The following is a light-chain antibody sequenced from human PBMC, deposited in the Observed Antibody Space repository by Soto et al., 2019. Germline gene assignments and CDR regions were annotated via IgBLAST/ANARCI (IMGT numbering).Light chain of an antibody. CDR2: DAS. V-gene: IGKV3-20*02. CDR3: QQYETFSGT. Sequence: EIVLTQSPATLSLSPGERATLSCRASQSVSSSYLAWYQQKPGQAPRLLIYDASALPRGVPSRFSGSGSGTKFTLTIASLQPDDFATYYCQQYETFSGTFGPGTKVDI. CDR1: QSVSSSY. J-gene: IGKJ1*01.